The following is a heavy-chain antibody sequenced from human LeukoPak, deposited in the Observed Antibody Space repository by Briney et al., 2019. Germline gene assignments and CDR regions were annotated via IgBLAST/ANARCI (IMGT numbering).Heavy chain of an antibody. CDR1: GGSISSYY. CDR3: ARGQDLRGSPTIYPFDY. D-gene: IGHD3-9*01. V-gene: IGHV4-59*01. Sequence: SETLSLTCTVSGGSISSYYWSWIRQPSGKGLEWIGYVYYSGSTYYNPSLKSRVTISVDTSKKQFSLKLTSVTTADTAVYYCARGQDLRGSPTIYPFDYWGQGTLVTVSS. CDR2: VYYSGST. J-gene: IGHJ4*02.